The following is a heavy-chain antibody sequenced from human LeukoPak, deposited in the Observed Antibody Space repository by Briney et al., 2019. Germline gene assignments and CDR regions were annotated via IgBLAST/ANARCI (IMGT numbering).Heavy chain of an antibody. CDR2: ISPSGDIR. CDR1: GFTFSNHG. CDR3: AKGHRGGLLLSYFEY. J-gene: IGHJ4*02. Sequence: PGGTLRLSCAASGFTFSNHGMNWVRQAPGKGLEWVSGISPSGDIRYYADSVKGRFTISRDNSKNTLYLQMTSLRADDTAVYYCAKGHRGGLLLSYFEYWGQGTLVTVSS. D-gene: IGHD3-22*01. V-gene: IGHV3-23*01.